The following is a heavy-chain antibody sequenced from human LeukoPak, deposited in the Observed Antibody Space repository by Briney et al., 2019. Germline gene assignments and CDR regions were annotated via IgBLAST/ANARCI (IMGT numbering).Heavy chain of an antibody. CDR3: ARLGSVYCSGGSCYKFDP. D-gene: IGHD2-15*01. CDR2: IYPGDSDT. Sequence: GESLKISCKGSGYSFTSYWIGWVRQMPGKGLEWMGIIYPGDSDTRYSPSFQGQVTISADESISTAYLQWSSLKASDTAMYYCARLGSVYCSGGSCYKFDPWGQGTLVTVSS. J-gene: IGHJ5*02. CDR1: GYSFTSYW. V-gene: IGHV5-51*01.